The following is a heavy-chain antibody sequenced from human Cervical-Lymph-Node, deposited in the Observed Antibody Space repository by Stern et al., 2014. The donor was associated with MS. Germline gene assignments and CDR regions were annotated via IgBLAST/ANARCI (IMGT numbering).Heavy chain of an antibody. V-gene: IGHV1-69*01. D-gene: IGHD5-24*01. Sequence: VQLLQSGAEVKKPGSSVKVSCKASGGTLRNYAISWVRQAPGQGLEWMGGIIPILGSANYAQDLQDRVTITADESTTTAYMELSSLRSDDTAVYYCARQFRPYFYGFDVWGHGTTVTVSS. CDR2: IIPILGSA. CDR1: GGTLRNYA. J-gene: IGHJ6*02. CDR3: ARQFRPYFYGFDV.